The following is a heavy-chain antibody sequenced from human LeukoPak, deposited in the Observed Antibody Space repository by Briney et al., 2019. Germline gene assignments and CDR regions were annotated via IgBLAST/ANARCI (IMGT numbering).Heavy chain of an antibody. CDR3: ARGGYSSSWGYFDY. J-gene: IGHJ4*02. CDR2: IWYDGSNK. V-gene: IGHV3-33*01. CDR1: GFTFSNYV. Sequence: GGSLRLSCAASGFTFSNYVMNWVRQAPGKGLEWVAVIWYDGSNKYYPDSVKGRFTISRDNSQNTLYLQMNSLRAEDTAVYYCARGGYSSSWGYFDYWGQGTLVTVSS. D-gene: IGHD6-13*01.